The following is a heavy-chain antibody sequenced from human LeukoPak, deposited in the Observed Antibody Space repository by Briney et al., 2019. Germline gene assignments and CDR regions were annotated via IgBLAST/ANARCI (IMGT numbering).Heavy chain of an antibody. D-gene: IGHD1-26*01. CDR3: AREAYYYYYMDV. Sequence: GGSLRLSCAASGFTFSSYGMHWVRQAPGKGLEWVAFIRYDGSNKYYADSVKGRFTISRDNAKNSLYLQMNSLRAEDTAVYYCAREAYYYYYMDVWGKGTTVTVSS. J-gene: IGHJ6*03. V-gene: IGHV3-30*02. CDR1: GFTFSSYG. CDR2: IRYDGSNK.